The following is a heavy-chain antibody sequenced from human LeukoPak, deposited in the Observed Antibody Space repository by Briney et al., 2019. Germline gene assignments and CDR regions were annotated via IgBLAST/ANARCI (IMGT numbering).Heavy chain of an antibody. J-gene: IGHJ4*02. CDR1: GFTFSSYA. CDR3: AKARQWLEYYFDY. CDR2: ISGSGGST. Sequence: GGSLRLSCAASGFTFSSYAMSWVRQAPGKGLEWVSAISGSGGSTYYADSVKGRFTISRDNSKNALYLQMNSLRAEDTAVYYCAKARQWLEYYFDYWGQGTLVTVSS. D-gene: IGHD6-19*01. V-gene: IGHV3-23*01.